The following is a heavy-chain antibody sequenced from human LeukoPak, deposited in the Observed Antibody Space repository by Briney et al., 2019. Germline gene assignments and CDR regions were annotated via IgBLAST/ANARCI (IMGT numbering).Heavy chain of an antibody. CDR2: IFYSGST. CDR1: GGSISSYY. V-gene: IGHV4-39*07. CDR3: AKVSPYSTSARGWIDS. J-gene: IGHJ5*01. D-gene: IGHD6-6*01. Sequence: PSETLSLTCTVSGGSISSYYWGWVRQPPGKALEWIGNIFYSGSTYYSPSLKSRVTISLDTSRNQFSLKLNSVTAADTAVYYCAKVSPYSTSARGWIDSWGQGTLVTASS.